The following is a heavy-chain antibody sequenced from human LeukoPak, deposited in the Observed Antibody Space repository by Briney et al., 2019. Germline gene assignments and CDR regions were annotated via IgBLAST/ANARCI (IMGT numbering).Heavy chain of an antibody. CDR3: ARVSGNNWFDP. Sequence: SETLSLTCTVSGGSISGYYWSWIRQPAGKGLEWIGRIYTSGSTNYNPSLKNRVTMSVDTSKNQFSLNLSSVTAADPAVYYCARVSGNNWFDPWGQGTLVTVSS. CDR1: GGSISGYY. J-gene: IGHJ5*02. V-gene: IGHV4-4*07. CDR2: IYTSGST.